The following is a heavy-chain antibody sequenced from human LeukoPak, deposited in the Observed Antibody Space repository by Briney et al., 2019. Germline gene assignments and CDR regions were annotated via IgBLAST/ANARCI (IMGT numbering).Heavy chain of an antibody. Sequence: GGSLRLSCAASGFTFDDYAMHWVRQAPGKGLEWVPLITGDGGSAFYADSVKGRFTISRDNSKNSLYLQTNSLRTEDTALYYCAKEGPIAVAGYFDYWGQGALVTVSS. CDR1: GFTFDDYA. CDR3: AKEGPIAVAGYFDY. V-gene: IGHV3-43*02. D-gene: IGHD6-19*01. CDR2: ITGDGGSA. J-gene: IGHJ4*02.